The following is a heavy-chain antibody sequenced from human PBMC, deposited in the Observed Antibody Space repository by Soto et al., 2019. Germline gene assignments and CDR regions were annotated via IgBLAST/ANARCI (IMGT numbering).Heavy chain of an antibody. D-gene: IGHD3-3*01. Sequence: QLVQSGAAVKKPGSSVKVSCKTSGGTFSNYAISWVRQAPGQGLEWMGGIIPFFGTPNYAQNFQGRVTITADKSTSTAYMELSSLRPDDTAVYYCAKDKGGYYSHFVSWGQGTLVTVSS. CDR1: GGTFSNYA. V-gene: IGHV1-69*06. J-gene: IGHJ4*02. CDR3: AKDKGGYYSHFVS. CDR2: IIPFFGTP.